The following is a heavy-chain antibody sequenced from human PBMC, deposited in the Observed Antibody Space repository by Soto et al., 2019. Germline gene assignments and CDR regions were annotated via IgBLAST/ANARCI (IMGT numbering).Heavy chain of an antibody. CDR2: INAGNGNT. D-gene: IGHD5-18*01. CDR1: GYTFTSYA. V-gene: IGHV1-3*01. CDR3: ARSCGYSYGYCSFDY. J-gene: IGHJ4*02. Sequence: GASVKVSCKASGYTFTSYAMHWVRQAPGQRLEWMGWINAGNGNTKYSQKFQGRVTITRDTSASTAYMELSSLRSEDTALYYCARSCGYSYGYCSFDYWGQGTLVTVSS.